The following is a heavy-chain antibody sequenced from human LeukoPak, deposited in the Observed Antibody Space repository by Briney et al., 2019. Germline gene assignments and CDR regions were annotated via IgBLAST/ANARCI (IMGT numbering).Heavy chain of an antibody. D-gene: IGHD2-2*03. J-gene: IGHJ4*02. CDR1: GYIFNSYG. CDR3: VRIDHGSYDY. V-gene: IGHV1-18*01. Sequence: ASVKVSCKASGYIFNSYGISWVRQAPGQGLEWMAWINTYSGDTNYAKNLQCRVTVTTHTSTSTAYMELKSLRSDDTAVYYCVRIDHGSYDYWGQGTLVTVSS. CDR2: INTYSGDT.